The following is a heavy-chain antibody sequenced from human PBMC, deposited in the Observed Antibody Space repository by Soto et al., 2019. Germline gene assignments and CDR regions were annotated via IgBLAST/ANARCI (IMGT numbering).Heavy chain of an antibody. J-gene: IGHJ5*02. D-gene: IGHD4-17*01. CDR2: IHSSGST. CDR3: ARLLRRIPVPVTVVS. CDR1: GGSVSSGSYY. V-gene: IGHV4-61*01. Sequence: QVQLQESGPGLVKPSETLSLSCTVSGGSVSSGSYYWSWIRQPPGKGLEWIGYIHSSGSTHYNPSIMSRVNISVDTSKNQLSLKLSPVTAADTAVYYCARLLRRIPVPVTVVSWGQGTLVTVSS.